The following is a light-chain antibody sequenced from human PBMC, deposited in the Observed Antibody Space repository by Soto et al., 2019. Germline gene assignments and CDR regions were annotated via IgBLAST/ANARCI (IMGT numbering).Light chain of an antibody. CDR1: QTISTW. J-gene: IGKJ1*01. CDR2: KAS. Sequence: DLQITQSPSTLSASVGDVVTITCRASQTISTWLAWYQQKPGRAPKLLMYKASILETGVPSRFSGSGSGTDFTLTISSLQPDDFATYFCQKYNTYPWTFGQGTKVEIK. V-gene: IGKV1-5*03. CDR3: QKYNTYPWT.